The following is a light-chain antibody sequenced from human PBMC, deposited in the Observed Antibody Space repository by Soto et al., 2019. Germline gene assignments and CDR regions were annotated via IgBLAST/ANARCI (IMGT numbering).Light chain of an antibody. Sequence: QSALTQPASVSGSPGQSITISCSGTSNDVGGYNYVSWYQQHPDKAPKLIIFDVRYRPSGVSSRFSASKSGNTASLTISGIQAEDEADYYCNSFTGSKTFVFGTGTKLTVL. CDR3: NSFTGSKTFV. V-gene: IGLV2-14*03. CDR2: DVR. CDR1: SNDVGGYNY. J-gene: IGLJ1*01.